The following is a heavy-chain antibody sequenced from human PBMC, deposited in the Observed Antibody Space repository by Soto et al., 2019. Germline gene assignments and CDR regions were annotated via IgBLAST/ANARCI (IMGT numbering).Heavy chain of an antibody. CDR2: IIPIFGTA. Sequence: QVQLVQSGAEVKKPGSSVKVSCKASGGSFSSYAISWVRQAPGQGLEWMGGIIPIFGTANYAQKFQGRVTITADKSTRTAYMERGSLRSEETAVYYCARETRPMTRVVVVIPGAFVIWGQGKMGTLSS. CDR1: GGSFSSYA. J-gene: IGHJ3*02. D-gene: IGHD3-22*01. V-gene: IGHV1-69*06. CDR3: ARETRPMTRVVVVIPGAFVI.